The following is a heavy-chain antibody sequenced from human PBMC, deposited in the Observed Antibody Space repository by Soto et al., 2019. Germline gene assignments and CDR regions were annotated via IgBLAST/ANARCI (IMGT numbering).Heavy chain of an antibody. CDR3: ARVPQVRYHSSTSCRGYFDY. D-gene: IGHD2-2*01. J-gene: IGHJ4*02. CDR2: IIPIFGTA. CDR1: GGTFSSYA. Sequence: QVQLVQYGAEVNKPGSSVKVSCKASGGTFSSYAISWVRQAPGQGLEWMGRIIPIFGTANYAQKFQGRVTIPADESTSTAYMELSSLSSEDTAVYYCARVPQVRYHSSTSCRGYFDYWGQGTLVTVSS. V-gene: IGHV1-69*01.